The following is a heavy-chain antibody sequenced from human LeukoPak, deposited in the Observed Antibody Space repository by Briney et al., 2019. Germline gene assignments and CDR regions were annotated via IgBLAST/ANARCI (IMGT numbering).Heavy chain of an antibody. CDR3: ARVGGLRFLEWLFDY. CDR1: GYTFTSYG. CDR2: ISAYNGNT. V-gene: IGHV1-18*01. Sequence: GASVKVSCKASGYTFTSYGISWVRQAPGQGLEWMGWISAYNGNTNYAQKLQGRVTMTTDTSTSTAYMELRSLRSDDTAVYYCARVGGLRFLEWLFDYWGQGTLVTVSS. D-gene: IGHD3-3*01. J-gene: IGHJ4*02.